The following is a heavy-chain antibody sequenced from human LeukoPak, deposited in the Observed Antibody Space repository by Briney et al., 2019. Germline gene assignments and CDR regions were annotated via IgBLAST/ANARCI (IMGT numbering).Heavy chain of an antibody. CDR2: IYHSGST. J-gene: IGHJ3*02. CDR3: ARAMNYYDSSGIFPWAFDI. D-gene: IGHD3-22*01. Sequence: SETLSLTCTVSGDSISSYYWSWIRQPAGKGLEWIGYIYHSGSTYYNPSLKSRVTISVDRSKDQFSLKLSSVTAADTAVFYCARAMNYYDSSGIFPWAFDIWGQGTMVTVSS. CDR1: GDSISSYY. V-gene: IGHV4-59*12.